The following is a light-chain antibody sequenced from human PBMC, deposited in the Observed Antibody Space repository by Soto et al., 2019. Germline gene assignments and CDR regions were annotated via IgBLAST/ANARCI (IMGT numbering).Light chain of an antibody. CDR3: GAWDDSLSAV. Sequence: QSVLTQPPSVSAAPGQKVTISCSGSSSNIGNNYVSWYQQLPGTAPKLLIYDNNKRPSGIPDRFSGSKSGTSATLGITGLQTGDEVDYYCGAWDDSLSAVFGGGTKLTVL. V-gene: IGLV1-51*01. CDR2: DNN. J-gene: IGLJ2*01. CDR1: SSNIGNNY.